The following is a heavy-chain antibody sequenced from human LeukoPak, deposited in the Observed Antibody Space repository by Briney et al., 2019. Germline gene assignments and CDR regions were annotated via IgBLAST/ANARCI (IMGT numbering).Heavy chain of an antibody. V-gene: IGHV4-34*01. J-gene: IGHJ4*02. CDR1: GGSFSGYY. D-gene: IGHD3-10*01. CDR2: INHSGST. Sequence: SETLSLTCAVYGGSFSGYYWSWIRQPPEKGLEWIGEINHSGSTNYNPSLKSRVTISVDTSKNQFSLKLSSVTAADTAVYYCARDRYYGSGRGATYYFDYWGQGTLVTVSS. CDR3: ARDRYYGSGRGATYYFDY.